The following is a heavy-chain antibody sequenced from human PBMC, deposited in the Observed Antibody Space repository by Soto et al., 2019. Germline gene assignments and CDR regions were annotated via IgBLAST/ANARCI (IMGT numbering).Heavy chain of an antibody. CDR2: IYPGDSET. CDR3: VSTINGYFEY. CDR1: GHSFVTHW. J-gene: IGHJ4*02. V-gene: IGHV5-51*01. Sequence: EVLLAQSGAEVKKPGDSLKISCKGSGHSFVTHWIGWVRQMPGKGLEWMGIIYPGDSETKYSPSFQGQVTISADKSISTAYLQWSSLKASDTALYCCVSTINGYFEYWGQGTLVTVSS. D-gene: IGHD3-9*01.